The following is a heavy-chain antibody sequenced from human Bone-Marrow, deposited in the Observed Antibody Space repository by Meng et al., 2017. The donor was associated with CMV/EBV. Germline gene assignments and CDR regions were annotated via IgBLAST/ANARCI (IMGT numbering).Heavy chain of an antibody. Sequence: ASVKVSCKASGYTFTSYGISWVRQAPGQGLEWMGWISAYNGNTNYAQKLQGRVTMTTDTSTSTAYMELRSLRSDDTAVYYCARDGEYCSGGSCQNYYYYGMDVWGQGTTVTGYS. CDR2: ISAYNGNT. J-gene: IGHJ6*01. V-gene: IGHV1-18*01. CDR1: GYTFTSYG. CDR3: ARDGEYCSGGSCQNYYYYGMDV. D-gene: IGHD2-15*01.